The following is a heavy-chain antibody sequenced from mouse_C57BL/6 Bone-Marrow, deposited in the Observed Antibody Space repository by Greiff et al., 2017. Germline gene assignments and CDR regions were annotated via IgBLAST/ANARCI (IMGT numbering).Heavy chain of an antibody. CDR2: IDPSDSYT. V-gene: IGHV1-69*01. D-gene: IGHD2-4*01. CDR3: AREMGLRRGYFDV. Sequence: QVQLKQPGAELVMPGASVKLSCKASGYTFTSYWMHWVKQRPGQGLEWIGEIDPSDSYTNYNQKFKGKSTLTVDKSSSTAYMQLSSLTSEDSAVYYCAREMGLRRGYFDVWGTGTTVTVSS. J-gene: IGHJ1*03. CDR1: GYTFTSYW.